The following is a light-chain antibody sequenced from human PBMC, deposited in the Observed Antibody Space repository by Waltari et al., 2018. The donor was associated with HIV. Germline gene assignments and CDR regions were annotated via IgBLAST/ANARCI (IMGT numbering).Light chain of an antibody. CDR1: VLSKQF. Sequence: SDLTQPPSVSVSPGQTASITCSGEVLSKQFGYWYQHKKGQAPVLLIYKDTMRASWIPERFAVTTSRTTVTLTISEVQAEDEADYYCQSADTSGTMDIFGGGTKL. CDR3: QSADTSGTMDI. J-gene: IGLJ2*01. CDR2: KDT. V-gene: IGLV3-25*03.